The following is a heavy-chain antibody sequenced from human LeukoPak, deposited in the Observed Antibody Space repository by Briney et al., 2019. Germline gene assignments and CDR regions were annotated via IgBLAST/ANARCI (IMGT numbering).Heavy chain of an antibody. CDR2: IYVTGTT. CDR3: ARARLPYGPYFDS. J-gene: IGHJ4*02. D-gene: IGHD4-17*01. V-gene: IGHV4-61*02. Sequence: SETLSLTCTVSDDSISSGSYYWSWIRQPAGQGLEWIGRIYVTGTTNYNLSLKSRVTISINTSKMQFSLKLRSVTVEDTGVYYCARARLPYGPYFDSWGQGTLVTVSS. CDR1: DDSISSGSYY.